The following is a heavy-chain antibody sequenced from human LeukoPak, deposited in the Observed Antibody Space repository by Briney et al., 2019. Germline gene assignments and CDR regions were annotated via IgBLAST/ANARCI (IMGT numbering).Heavy chain of an antibody. J-gene: IGHJ3*02. Sequence: KSSETLSLTCTVSGVSISSYYWSWLRQPPGKGLVWIGYNYSGSTNYNHTLTSRVTISVDTSKNQFSLKLSSVTAADTAVYYCGRRRETYYDFWSGYLDAFDIWGQGTMVTVSS. CDR3: GRRRETYYDFWSGYLDAFDI. CDR1: GVSISSYY. D-gene: IGHD3-3*01. V-gene: IGHV4-59*01. CDR2: NYSGST.